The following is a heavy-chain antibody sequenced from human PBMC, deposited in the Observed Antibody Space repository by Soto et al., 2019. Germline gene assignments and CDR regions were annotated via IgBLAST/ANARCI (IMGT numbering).Heavy chain of an antibody. CDR2: INPNSGGT. CDR3: ARGDNPGYSSGWPFDP. J-gene: IGHJ5*02. V-gene: IGHV1-2*02. CDR1: GYTLTNYC. D-gene: IGHD6-19*01. Sequence: GASVKVSCKASGYTLTNYCIHWVRQAPGQGLEWMGWINPNSGGTSYAQKFQGRVALTRDTSISTAYMELSSLRSEDTAVYYCARGDNPGYSSGWPFDPWGQGTLVTVSS.